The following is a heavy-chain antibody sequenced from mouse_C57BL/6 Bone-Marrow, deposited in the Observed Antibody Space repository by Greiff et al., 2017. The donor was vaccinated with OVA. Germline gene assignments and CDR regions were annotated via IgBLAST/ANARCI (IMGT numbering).Heavy chain of an antibody. V-gene: IGHV5-6*01. J-gene: IGHJ2*01. D-gene: IGHD1-1*01. CDR1: GFTFSSYG. CDR2: ISSGGSYT. Sequence: EVQGVESGGDLVKPGGSLKLSCAASGFTFSSYGMSWVRQTPDKRLEWVATISSGGSYTYYPDSVKGRFTISRDNAKNTLYLQRSSLKSEDTAMXDSAREGYGSNYDFDYWGQGTTLTVSS. CDR3: AREGYGSNYDFDY.